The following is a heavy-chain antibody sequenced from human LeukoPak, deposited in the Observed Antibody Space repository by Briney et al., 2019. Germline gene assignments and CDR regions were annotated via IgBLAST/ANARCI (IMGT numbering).Heavy chain of an antibody. D-gene: IGHD3-3*01. J-gene: IGHJ4*02. Sequence: PGGSLRLSCTASGFTFGDYAMSWVRQAPGKGLEWVGFIRSKGYGGTTEYAASVKGRFTISRDDSKSIAYLQMNSLKTEDTAVYYCTRDPYYDFWSGYLAGDYWGQGTLVTVSS. CDR3: TRDPYYDFWSGYLAGDY. V-gene: IGHV3-49*04. CDR1: GFTFGDYA. CDR2: IRSKGYGGTT.